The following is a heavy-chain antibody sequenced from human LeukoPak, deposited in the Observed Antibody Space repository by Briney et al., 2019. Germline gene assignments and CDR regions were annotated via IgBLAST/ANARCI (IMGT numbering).Heavy chain of an antibody. Sequence: GESLKISCKGSGYSFTSYWIGWVRQMPGEGLEWMGIIYPGDSDTRYSPSFQGQVTLSADRSISTAYLQWSSLKASDTAIYYCARRIAVAGPSPFFDYWGQGTLVTVSS. CDR3: ARRIAVAGPSPFFDY. CDR2: IYPGDSDT. D-gene: IGHD6-19*01. J-gene: IGHJ4*02. V-gene: IGHV5-51*01. CDR1: GYSFTSYW.